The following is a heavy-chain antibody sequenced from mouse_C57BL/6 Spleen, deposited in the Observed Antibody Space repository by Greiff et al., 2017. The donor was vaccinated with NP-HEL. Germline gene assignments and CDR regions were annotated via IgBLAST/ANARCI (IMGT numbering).Heavy chain of an antibody. CDR2: VTPSTGGT. V-gene: IGHV1-42*01. CDR3: AREEDYFDY. CDR1: GYSFTGYY. Sequence: EVQLQQSGPELVKPGASVKISCKASGYSFTGYYMNWVTQSPEKSLEWIGEVTPSTGGTTYNQKFKAKATLTVDKSSSTAYIQLKSLTSEDSADYYCAREEDYFDYWGQGTTLTVSS. J-gene: IGHJ2*01.